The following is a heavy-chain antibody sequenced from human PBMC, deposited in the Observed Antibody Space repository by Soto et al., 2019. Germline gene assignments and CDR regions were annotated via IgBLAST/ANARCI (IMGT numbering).Heavy chain of an antibody. CDR1: GGSFSGYY. CDR2: INHSGST. J-gene: IGHJ5*02. Sequence: PSETLSLTCAVYGGSFSGYYWSWIRQPQGKGLEWIGEINHSGSTNYNPSLKSRVTISVDTSKNQFSLKQSSVTAADTAVYYCARGLSDILTDAYNWFDPWGQGTLVTVSS. CDR3: ARGLSDILTDAYNWFDP. V-gene: IGHV4-34*01. D-gene: IGHD3-9*01.